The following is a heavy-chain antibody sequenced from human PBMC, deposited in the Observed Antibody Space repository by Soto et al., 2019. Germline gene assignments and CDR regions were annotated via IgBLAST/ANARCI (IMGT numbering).Heavy chain of an antibody. V-gene: IGHV5-51*01. CDR3: ARFQSSVSHFLDF. D-gene: IGHD3-3*01. J-gene: IGHJ4*02. CDR2: IFPDDSET. CDR1: GDRCVNYG. Sequence: GEPKKVCRRGVGDRCVNYGSGWVRKMPGKGLEWMGTIFPDDSETRYSPPFQGQVTISADKSISTAYLQWRSLKASDRAIYYCARFQSSVSHFLDFWGQGTLVTV.